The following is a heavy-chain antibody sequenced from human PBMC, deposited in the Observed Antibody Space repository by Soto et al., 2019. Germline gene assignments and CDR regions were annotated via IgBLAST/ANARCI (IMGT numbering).Heavy chain of an antibody. CDR3: AKKDKPRLDDAFDI. J-gene: IGHJ3*02. CDR1: GGSIYSSNW. CDR2: IYHSGST. V-gene: IGHV4-4*02. Sequence: SETLSLTCAVSGGSIYSSNWWSWVRQPPGKGLEWIGEIYHSGSTNYNPSLKSRVTISVDKTKNQFSLNLSSVTAADTAVYYCAKKDKPRLDDAFDIWGQGTMVTVSS. D-gene: IGHD6-19*01.